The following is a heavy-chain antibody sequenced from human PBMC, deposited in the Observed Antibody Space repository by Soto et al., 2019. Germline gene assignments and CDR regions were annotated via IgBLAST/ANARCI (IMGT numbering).Heavy chain of an antibody. D-gene: IGHD6-13*01. CDR1: GYTFTSYG. Sequence: ASVKVSCKASGYTFTSYGISWVRQAPGQGLEWMGWISAYNGNTNYAQKLQGRVTMTTDTSTSTAYMELRSLRSDDTAVYYCAGDHDYGSSSWYNYYYYGMDVWGQGTTVTVSS. CDR3: AGDHDYGSSSWYNYYYYGMDV. V-gene: IGHV1-18*01. CDR2: ISAYNGNT. J-gene: IGHJ6*02.